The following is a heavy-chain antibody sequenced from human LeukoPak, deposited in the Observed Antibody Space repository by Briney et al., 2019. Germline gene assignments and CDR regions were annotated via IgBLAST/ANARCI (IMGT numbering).Heavy chain of an antibody. J-gene: IGHJ4*02. CDR3: ARSHIVVVVAAPNY. V-gene: IGHV1-3*01. Sequence: ASVKVSCKASGYTFTSYAMHWVRQAPGQRLEWMGWINAGNGNTKYSQKFLGRVTITRDTSASTAYMELSSLRSEDTAVYYCARSHIVVVVAAPNYWGQGTLVTVSS. CDR1: GYTFTSYA. D-gene: IGHD2-15*01. CDR2: INAGNGNT.